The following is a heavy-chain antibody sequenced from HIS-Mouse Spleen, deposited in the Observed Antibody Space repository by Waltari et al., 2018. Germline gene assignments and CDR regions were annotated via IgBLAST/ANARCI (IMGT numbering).Heavy chain of an antibody. CDR2: INYSGST. V-gene: IGHV4-39*07. J-gene: IGHJ2*01. CDR1: GGSISSSSYS. CDR3: AREIPYSSSWYDWYFDL. D-gene: IGHD6-13*01. Sequence: QLQLQESGPGLVKPSETLSLTCTVSGGSISSSSYSRGWFRQPPGKGLECIGSINYSGSTYYNPSLKSRVTISVDTSKNQFSLKLSSVTAADTAVYYCAREIPYSSSWYDWYFDLWGRGTLVTVSS.